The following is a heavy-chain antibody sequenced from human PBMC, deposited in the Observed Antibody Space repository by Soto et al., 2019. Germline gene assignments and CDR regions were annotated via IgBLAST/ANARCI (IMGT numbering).Heavy chain of an antibody. CDR1: GGSISSGGYY. V-gene: IGHV4-31*03. D-gene: IGHD6-25*01. CDR2: IYYSGST. Sequence: PSETLSLTCTVSGGSISSGGYYWSWIRQHPGKGLEWIGYIYYSGSTYYNPSLKSRVTISVDTSKNQFSLKLSSVTAADTAVYYCARFSIAATGFDYWGQGTLVTVSS. J-gene: IGHJ4*02. CDR3: ARFSIAATGFDY.